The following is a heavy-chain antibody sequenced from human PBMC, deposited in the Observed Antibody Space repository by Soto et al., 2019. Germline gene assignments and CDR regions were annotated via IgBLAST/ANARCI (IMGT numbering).Heavy chain of an antibody. Sequence: WGSLRLSCTGSGFIFGNAWLSWVRQAPGKGLEWVARVTRRTDGETTDYAALVTGRFTISRDVSKPTVYLQMNSLKIEDTGIYYCVAGSRFEYWGQGTLVTVSS. D-gene: IGHD1-26*01. V-gene: IGHV3-15*05. J-gene: IGHJ4*02. CDR1: GFIFGNAW. CDR3: VAGSRFEY. CDR2: VTRRTDGETT.